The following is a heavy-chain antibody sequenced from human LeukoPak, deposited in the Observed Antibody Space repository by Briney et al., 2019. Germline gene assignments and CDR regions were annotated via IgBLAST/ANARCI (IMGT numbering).Heavy chain of an antibody. J-gene: IGHJ4*02. V-gene: IGHV4-4*07. CDR2: IYTSGST. D-gene: IGHD3-9*01. CDR3: ARGIPLGRYPDVYFDY. CDR1: GGSISSYY. Sequence: SETLSLTCTVSGGSISSYYWSWIRQPAGKGLEWIGRIYTSGSTNYNPSLKSRVTMSVDTSKNQFSLKLSSVTAADTAVYYCARGIPLGRYPDVYFDYWGQGTLVTVSS.